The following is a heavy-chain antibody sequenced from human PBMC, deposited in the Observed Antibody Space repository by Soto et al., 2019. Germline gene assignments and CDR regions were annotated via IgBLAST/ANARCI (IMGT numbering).Heavy chain of an antibody. CDR3: ARDAYSSSSSCFDY. D-gene: IGHD6-6*01. CDR2: INPNSGGT. V-gene: IGHV1-2*04. Sequence: ASVKVSCKASGYTFTGYYMHWVRQAPGQGLEWMGWINPNSGGTNYAQKFQGWVTMTRDTSISTAYMELSRLRSDDTAVYYCARDAYSSSSSCFDYWRQLPPFPAS. J-gene: IGHJ4*02. CDR1: GYTFTGYY.